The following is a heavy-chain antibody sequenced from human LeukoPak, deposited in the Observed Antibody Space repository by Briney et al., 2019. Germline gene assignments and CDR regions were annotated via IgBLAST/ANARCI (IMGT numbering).Heavy chain of an antibody. D-gene: IGHD2-2*01. CDR3: AKGPDIVVVPAALGYFDY. CDR2: ISGSSGST. Sequence: GGSLRLSCAASGFTFSSYAMSWVRQAPGKGLEWVSAISGSSGSTYYADSVKGRFTISRDNSKNTLYLQMNSLRAEDTAVYYCAKGPDIVVVPAALGYFDYWGQGTLVTVSS. CDR1: GFTFSSYA. V-gene: IGHV3-23*01. J-gene: IGHJ4*02.